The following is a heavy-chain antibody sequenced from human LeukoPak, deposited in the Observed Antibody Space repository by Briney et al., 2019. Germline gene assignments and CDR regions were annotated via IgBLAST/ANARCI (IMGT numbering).Heavy chain of an antibody. D-gene: IGHD5-18*01. CDR3: AREKGYSYGYSNWFDP. J-gene: IGHJ5*02. V-gene: IGHV1-2*02. CDR2: INPNSGGT. CDR1: GYTFTGYY. Sequence: ASVKVSCKASGYTFTGYYMHWVRQAPGQGLKWMGWINPNSGGTNYAQKFQGRVTMTRDTSISTAYMELSRLRSDDTAVYYCAREKGYSYGYSNWFDPWGQGTLVTVSS.